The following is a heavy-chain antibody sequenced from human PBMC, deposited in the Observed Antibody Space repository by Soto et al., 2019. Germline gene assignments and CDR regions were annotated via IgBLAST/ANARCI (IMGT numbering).Heavy chain of an antibody. Sequence: GGSLRLSCAASGFTFSSYSMNWVRQAPGKGLECVSYISSDGGTIYYADSVKGRFTISRDNAKNSLYLQMNSLRAEDTAVYYCARELGYCSSISCYRENNWGQGTMVTVSS. CDR2: ISSDGGTI. CDR1: GFTFSSYS. CDR3: ARELGYCSSISCYRENN. V-gene: IGHV3-48*01. J-gene: IGHJ3*02. D-gene: IGHD2-2*02.